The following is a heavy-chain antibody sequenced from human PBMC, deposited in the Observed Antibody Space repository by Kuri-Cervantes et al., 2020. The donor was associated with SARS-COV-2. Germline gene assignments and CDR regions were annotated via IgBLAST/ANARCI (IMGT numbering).Heavy chain of an antibody. CDR1: GFTFSSYW. V-gene: IGHV3-7*03. Sequence: GESLKISCAASGFTFSSYWMSWVRQAPGKGLEWVANIKQDGSEKYYVDSVKGRFTISRDNAKNSLYLQMNSLRAEDTALYYCARTMSQNYYGSGSYYRRSDYFDYWGQGTLVTVSS. CDR3: ARTMSQNYYGSGSYYRRSDYFDY. J-gene: IGHJ4*02. D-gene: IGHD3-10*01. CDR2: IKQDGSEK.